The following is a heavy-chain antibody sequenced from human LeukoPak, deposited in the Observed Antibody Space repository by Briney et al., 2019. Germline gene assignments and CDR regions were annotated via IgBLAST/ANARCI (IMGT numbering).Heavy chain of an antibody. J-gene: IGHJ3*02. CDR1: GFTVSSNY. Sequence: GGSLRLSCAASGFTVSSNYMGWVRQAPGKGLEWVSVIYSGGSTYYADSVKGRFTISRDNSKNTLYLQMNSLRAEDTAVYYCAREGSGSHDAFDIWGQGTMVTVSS. CDR2: IYSGGST. V-gene: IGHV3-66*02. CDR3: AREGSGSHDAFDI. D-gene: IGHD3-10*01.